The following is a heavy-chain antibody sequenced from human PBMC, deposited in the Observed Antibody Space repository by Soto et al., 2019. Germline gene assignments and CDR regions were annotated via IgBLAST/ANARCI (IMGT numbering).Heavy chain of an antibody. CDR2: ISAYNGNT. V-gene: IGHV1-18*01. Sequence: QVPLVQSGPEVKKPGASVKVSCKTSGYTPTNYDIGWVRQAPGQGLEYMGWISAYNGNTNYARKLQDRVTLTTDTSTRTAYRELRRLQSDDTAIYYCARGLYRRGTYYAFDNWGQGTLVTVSS. CDR1: GYTPTNYD. D-gene: IGHD1-26*01. CDR3: ARGLYRRGTYYAFDN. J-gene: IGHJ4*02.